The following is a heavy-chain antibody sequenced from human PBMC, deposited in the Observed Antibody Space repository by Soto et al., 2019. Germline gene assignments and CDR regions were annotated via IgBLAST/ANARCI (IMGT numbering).Heavy chain of an antibody. CDR3: ARRDNGDDRFDP. CDR1: GYTFTTYG. D-gene: IGHD4-17*01. Sequence: ASVKVSCKTSGYTFTTYGLSWVRQAPGQGLEWMGWISPYNGNTNYAEKLQGRVTMTTDTSTSTVYMELGSLRSDDTAVCYCARRDNGDDRFDPWGQGTLVTVSS. CDR2: ISPYNGNT. J-gene: IGHJ5*02. V-gene: IGHV1-18*04.